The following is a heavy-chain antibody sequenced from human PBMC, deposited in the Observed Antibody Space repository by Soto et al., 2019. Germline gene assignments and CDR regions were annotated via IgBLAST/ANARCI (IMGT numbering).Heavy chain of an antibody. CDR1: SGSINSFY. V-gene: IGHV4-4*07. D-gene: IGHD1-7*01. CDR2: IHSSGTT. CDR3: ARDRIIGTSYSDY. Sequence: PSETLSLTCTVSSGSINSFYWSWIRQPAGKGLEWIGRIHSSGTTNYNPSLKSRVTMSVDTSRNQFSLKLTSVTAADTAVYYCARDRIIGTSYSDYWGQGGLGTVS. J-gene: IGHJ4*02.